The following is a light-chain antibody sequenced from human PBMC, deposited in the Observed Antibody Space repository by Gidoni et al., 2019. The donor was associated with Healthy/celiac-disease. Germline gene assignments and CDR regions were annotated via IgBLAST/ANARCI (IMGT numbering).Light chain of an antibody. CDR1: QSVSSN. J-gene: IGKJ1*01. CDR2: GAS. V-gene: IGKV3-15*01. CDR3: QQYNNWPRT. Sequence: EIVMTQSPATLSVSPGDRATLSCRASQSVSSNLAWYQQKPGQAPRLLIYGASTRATGIPARFSGSGSGTEFTLTISSLQSEDFAVYYCQQYNNWPRTFGQXTKVEIK.